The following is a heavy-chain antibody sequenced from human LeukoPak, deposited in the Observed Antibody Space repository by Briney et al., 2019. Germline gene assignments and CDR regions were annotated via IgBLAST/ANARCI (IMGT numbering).Heavy chain of an antibody. CDR2: IYYSGST. D-gene: IGHD3-22*01. CDR1: GGSISSGGYY. V-gene: IGHV4-31*03. CDR3: ARDMSRAQYYYDSSGYRSEGWFDP. Sequence: SETLSLTCTVSGGSISSGGYYWSWIRQHPGKGLEWIGYIYYSGSTYYNPSLKSRVTISVDTSKNQFSLKLSSVTAADTAVYYCARDMSRAQYYYDSSGYRSEGWFDPWGQGTLVTVSS. J-gene: IGHJ5*02.